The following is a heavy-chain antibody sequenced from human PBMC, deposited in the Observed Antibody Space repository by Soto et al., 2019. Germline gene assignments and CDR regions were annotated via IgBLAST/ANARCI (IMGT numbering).Heavy chain of an antibody. Sequence: QVQLQESGPGLLKPSQTLSLTCPFSVGSITMGDNSGGWTGQPPGKARGGIGYIYYSGSTYYNPSLKSRVTISVDTSKNQFSLKLSSVTAADTAVYYCASFPTAMVLGADGPYFDYWGQGTLVTVSS. CDR3: ASFPTAMVLGADGPYFDY. D-gene: IGHD5-18*01. V-gene: IGHV4-30-4*01. CDR1: VGSITMGDNS. J-gene: IGHJ4*02. CDR2: IYYSGST.